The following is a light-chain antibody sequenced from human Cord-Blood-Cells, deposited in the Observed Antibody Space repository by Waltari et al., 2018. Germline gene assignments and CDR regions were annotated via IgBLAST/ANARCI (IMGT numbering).Light chain of an antibody. Sequence: QSALPQPASVSGSPGPPFPISCTGTSSDVGRYNLVSWYQQHPGKAPKLMIYEGSKRPSGVSNRFSGSKSGNTASLTISGLQAEDEADYYCCSYAGSFYVFGTGTKVTVL. V-gene: IGLV2-23*01. CDR3: CSYAGSFYV. CDR2: EGS. CDR1: SSDVGRYNL. J-gene: IGLJ1*01.